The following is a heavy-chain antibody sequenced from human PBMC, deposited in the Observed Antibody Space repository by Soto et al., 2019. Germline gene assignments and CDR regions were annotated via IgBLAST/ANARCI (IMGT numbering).Heavy chain of an antibody. Sequence: ASVKVSCKASGGTFSSYAISWVRQAPGQGLEWMGGIIPIFGTANYAQKFQGRVTITADETTSTAYMELSSLRSEDTAVYYCARASDYGDYARFDYWGQGTLVTVSS. V-gene: IGHV1-69*13. CDR2: IIPIFGTA. CDR1: GGTFSSYA. D-gene: IGHD4-17*01. J-gene: IGHJ4*02. CDR3: ARASDYGDYARFDY.